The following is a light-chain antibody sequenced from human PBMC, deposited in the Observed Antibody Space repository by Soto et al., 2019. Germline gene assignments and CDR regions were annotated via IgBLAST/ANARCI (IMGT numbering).Light chain of an antibody. J-gene: IGLJ3*02. CDR3: AAWDDSLNARV. V-gene: IGLV1-36*01. CDR1: SSNIGNNA. CDR2: YDD. Sequence: QSVLTQPPSVSEAPRQRVTISCSGSSSNIGNNAVIWYQQLPGEAPKLLIYYDDLLPSGVSDRFSGSKSGTTASLAISGLQSEDEADYYCAAWDDSLNARVFGGGTKLTVL.